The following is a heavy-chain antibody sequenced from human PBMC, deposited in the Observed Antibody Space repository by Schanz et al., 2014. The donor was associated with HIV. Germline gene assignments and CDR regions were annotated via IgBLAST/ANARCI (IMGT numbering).Heavy chain of an antibody. D-gene: IGHD1-26*01. J-gene: IGHJ6*02. CDR3: ARRGLVGATLYYYYYGMDV. CDR1: GYTFTSYD. CDR2: INSDNGT. V-gene: IGHV1-2*02. Sequence: QVQLVQSGPEVKKPGASVKVSCKTSGYTFTSYDINWVRQAAGQGLEWMGWINSDNGTNYAQEFQGRVTMTRDTSIGTAYMELSSLRSEDTAVYYCARRGLVGATLYYYYYGMDVWGQGTTVTVSS.